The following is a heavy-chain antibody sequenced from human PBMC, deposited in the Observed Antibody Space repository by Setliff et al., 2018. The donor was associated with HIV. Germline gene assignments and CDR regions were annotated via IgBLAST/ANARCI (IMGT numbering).Heavy chain of an antibody. CDR2: IRSKNYGGAP. CDR3: AYYRDSTVHQDY. V-gene: IGHV3-49*04. D-gene: IGHD3-16*02. CDR1: GFNFGDYL. J-gene: IGHJ4*02. Sequence: GGSLRLSCTTSGFNFGDYLISWVRQAPGKGLEWVGFIRSKNYGGAPEYAASVKGRFTISRDDAQSIAYLQMNSLKTEDTAVYYCAYYRDSTVHQDYWGQGTLVTVSS.